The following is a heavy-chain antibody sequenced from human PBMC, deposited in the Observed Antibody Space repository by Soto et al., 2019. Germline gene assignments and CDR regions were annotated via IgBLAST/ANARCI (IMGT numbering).Heavy chain of an antibody. D-gene: IGHD5-18*01. CDR2: ISYDGSNK. CDR3: AKDRNLGIQLWYTPFDY. V-gene: IGHV3-30*18. Sequence: GVSLRRSCAASGFTFSSYGMHWVRPAPGKGLEWVAVISYDGSNKYYADSVKGRFTISRDNSKNTLYLQMNSLRAEDTAVYYCAKDRNLGIQLWYTPFDYWGQGTLVTVSS. J-gene: IGHJ4*02. CDR1: GFTFSSYG.